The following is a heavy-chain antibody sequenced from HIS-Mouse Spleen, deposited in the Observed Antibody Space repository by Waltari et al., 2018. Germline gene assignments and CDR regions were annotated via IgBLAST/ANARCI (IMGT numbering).Heavy chain of an antibody. CDR3: AREIPYSSSWYDWYFDL. J-gene: IGHJ2*01. CDR2: IYYSGST. Sequence: QLQLQESGPGLVTPSATLSLTCTVSGGSISSSRYYWGWIRQPPGKGLEWIGSIYYSGSTYYNPSLKSRVTISVDTSKNQFSLKLSSVTAADTAVYYCAREIPYSSSWYDWYFDLWGRGTLVTVSS. CDR1: GGSISSSRYY. D-gene: IGHD6-13*01. V-gene: IGHV4-39*07.